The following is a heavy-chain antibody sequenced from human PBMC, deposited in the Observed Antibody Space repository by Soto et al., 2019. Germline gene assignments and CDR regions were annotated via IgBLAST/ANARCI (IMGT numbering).Heavy chain of an antibody. V-gene: IGHV1-46*03. J-gene: IGHJ5*02. D-gene: IGHD3-22*01. Sequence: GASVKVSCEASGYTFTRYYMHWVRQAPGQGLEWMGIINPSGGSTSYAQKFQGRVTMTRDTSTSTVYMELSSLRSEDTAVYYCARDLNYYDSSGYRHWFDPWGQGTLVTVSS. CDR1: GYTFTRYY. CDR3: ARDLNYYDSSGYRHWFDP. CDR2: INPSGGST.